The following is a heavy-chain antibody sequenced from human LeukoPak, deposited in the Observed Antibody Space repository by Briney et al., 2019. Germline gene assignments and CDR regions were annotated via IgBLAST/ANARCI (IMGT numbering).Heavy chain of an antibody. J-gene: IGHJ4*02. Sequence: PGGSLRLSCAASEFTFSSYAMTWVRQAPGKGLEWVSAITDSGGDTYYADSVKGRFTISRDNAKNSLYLQMNSVRAEDTAVYYCARAGPADYWGQGTLVTVSS. V-gene: IGHV3-21*01. CDR3: ARAGPADY. CDR1: EFTFSSYA. CDR2: ITDSGGDT.